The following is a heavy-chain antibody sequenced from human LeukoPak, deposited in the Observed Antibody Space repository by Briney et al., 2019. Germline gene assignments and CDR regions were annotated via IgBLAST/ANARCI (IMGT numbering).Heavy chain of an antibody. V-gene: IGHV3-9*01. Sequence: GRSLRLSCAASGFTFDDYAMHWVRQAPGKGLEWVSGISWNSGSIGYADSVKGRFTISRDNAKNSLYLQMNSLRAEDTALYCCAKGRIQLWLVRSFDYWGQGTLVTVSS. J-gene: IGHJ4*02. CDR2: ISWNSGSI. D-gene: IGHD5-18*01. CDR1: GFTFDDYA. CDR3: AKGRIQLWLVRSFDY.